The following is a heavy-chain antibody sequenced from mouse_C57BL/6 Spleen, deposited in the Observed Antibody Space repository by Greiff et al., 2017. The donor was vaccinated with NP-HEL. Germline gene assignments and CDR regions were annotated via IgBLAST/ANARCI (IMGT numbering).Heavy chain of an antibody. D-gene: IGHD3-3*01. CDR2: ISSGRSTI. CDR1: GFTFSDYG. V-gene: IGHV5-17*01. J-gene: IGHJ2*01. Sequence: EVKLMESGGGLAKPGGSLKLSCAASGFTFSDYGMHWVRQAPEKGLEWVAYISSGRSTIYYADTVKGPFTFYRDHAKNTLFLQMTSLRSEDTAIYYCARRAFYCFDYWGQGTTLTVSS. CDR3: ARRAFYCFDY.